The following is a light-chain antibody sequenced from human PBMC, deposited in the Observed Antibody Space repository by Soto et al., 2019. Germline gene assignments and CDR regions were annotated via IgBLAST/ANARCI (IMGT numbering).Light chain of an antibody. CDR1: QSVSSY. CDR3: HQRINWPRT. Sequence: DIVLTQSPATLSLSPGERATLSCRASQSVSSYLAWYQQKPGQAPRLLIYDASNRATGIPARFSGSGSGTDLTLTLSSLGPEDSAVYYCHQRINWPRTFGQGTKLEIK. J-gene: IGKJ2*01. CDR2: DAS. V-gene: IGKV3-11*01.